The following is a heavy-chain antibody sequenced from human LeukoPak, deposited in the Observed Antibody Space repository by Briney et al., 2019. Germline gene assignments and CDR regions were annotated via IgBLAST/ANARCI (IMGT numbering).Heavy chain of an antibody. Sequence: SETLSLTCTVSGGSISSNYWSWIRQPAGKGLEWIGRIYTSGSINYSPSLKSRVTLSVDTSRNQFSLRLSSVTAADTAVYYCARDGRGYASSWYFDLWGQGTLVTVSS. J-gene: IGHJ4*02. CDR2: IYTSGSI. CDR3: ARDGRGYASSWYFDL. D-gene: IGHD6-13*01. CDR1: GGSISSNY. V-gene: IGHV4-4*07.